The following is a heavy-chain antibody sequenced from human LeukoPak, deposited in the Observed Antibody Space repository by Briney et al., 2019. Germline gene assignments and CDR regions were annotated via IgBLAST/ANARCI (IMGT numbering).Heavy chain of an antibody. J-gene: IGHJ4*02. D-gene: IGHD5-12*01. CDR2: IIPIFGTA. CDR1: GGTLSSDA. Sequence: GASVKVSCKASGGTLSSDAISWVRQAPGQGLEWMGGIIPIFGTANYAQKFQGRVTITADKSTSTAYMELSSLRSEDTAVYYCARHSGKNSGYDYAFDYWGQGTLVTVSS. V-gene: IGHV1-69*06. CDR3: ARHSGKNSGYDYAFDY.